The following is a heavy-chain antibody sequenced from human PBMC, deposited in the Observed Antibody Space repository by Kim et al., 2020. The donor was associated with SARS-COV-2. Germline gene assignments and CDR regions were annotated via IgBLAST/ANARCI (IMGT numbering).Heavy chain of an antibody. CDR3: ARDQYYYGSGSLLGHYYYYGMDV. D-gene: IGHD3-10*01. CDR1: GGSISSGSYY. CDR2: IYTSGST. Sequence: SETLSLTCTVSGGSISSGSYYWSWIRQPAGKGLEWIGRIYTSGSTNYNPSLKSRVTISVDTSKNQFSLKLSSVTAADTAVYYCARDQYYYGSGSLLGHYYYYGMDVWGQGTTVTVSS. V-gene: IGHV4-61*02. J-gene: IGHJ6*02.